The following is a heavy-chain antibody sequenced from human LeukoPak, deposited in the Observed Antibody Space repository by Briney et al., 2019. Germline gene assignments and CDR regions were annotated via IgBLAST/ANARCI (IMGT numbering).Heavy chain of an antibody. CDR2: VNPKSGDT. V-gene: IGHV1-2*02. D-gene: IGHD6-19*01. CDR3: ARRIAVPGHDSFDI. Sequence: ASVNVSCKASGYTFIHYYVHWVRQAPGQQPEWLGWVNPKSGDTNYAQKFQGRVSMTRDTSIRTTYMEVRRLRSDDTAVYFCARRIAVPGHDSFDIWGQGTLVTVSS. CDR1: GYTFIHYY. J-gene: IGHJ3*02.